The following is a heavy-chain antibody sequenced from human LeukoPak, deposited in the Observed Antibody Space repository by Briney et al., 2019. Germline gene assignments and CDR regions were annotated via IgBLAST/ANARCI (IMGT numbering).Heavy chain of an antibody. CDR3: ATLIGTTWYFDY. D-gene: IGHD1-7*01. Sequence: ASVKVSCKVSGYTLTELSMHWVRQAPGKGLEWMGGFDPEDGVTIYAQKFQGRVTMTEDTSTDTAYMELSSLRSEDTAVYYCATLIGTTWYFDYWGQGTLVTVSS. J-gene: IGHJ4*02. CDR2: FDPEDGVT. CDR1: GYTLTELS. V-gene: IGHV1-24*01.